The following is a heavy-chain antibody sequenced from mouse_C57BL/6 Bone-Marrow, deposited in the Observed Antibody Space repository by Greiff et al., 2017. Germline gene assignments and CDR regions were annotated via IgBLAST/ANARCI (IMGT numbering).Heavy chain of an antibody. J-gene: IGHJ2*01. D-gene: IGHD1-1*01. Sequence: VQLQESGAELARPGASVKLSCKASGYTFTSYGISWVKQRTGQGLEWIGEINPRSGNTYYNEKFKGKATLTADKSSSTAYMELRSLTSEDSAVYFCAAYYGSRYFDYWGQGTTLTVSS. CDR1: GYTFTSYG. CDR3: AAYYGSRYFDY. V-gene: IGHV1-81*01. CDR2: INPRSGNT.